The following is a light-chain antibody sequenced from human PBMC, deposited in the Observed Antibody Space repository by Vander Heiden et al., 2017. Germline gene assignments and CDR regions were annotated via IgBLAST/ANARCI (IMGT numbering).Light chain of an antibody. V-gene: IGLV2-23*02. CDR3: CSFAGSSIWV. CDR1: SSDVGSYNL. CDR2: EVI. Sequence: QSAPPPPASVSRSPEQSITISCTGTSSDVGSYNLVSWYQQHPGKAPELMIYEVIKRPSGVFNRFSGSKSGSAASLTIAGLQAEDEADYYCCSFAGSSIWVFGGGTKLTVL. J-gene: IGLJ3*02.